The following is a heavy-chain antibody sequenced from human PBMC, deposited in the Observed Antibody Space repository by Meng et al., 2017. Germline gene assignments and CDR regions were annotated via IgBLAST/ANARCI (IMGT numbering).Heavy chain of an antibody. D-gene: IGHD4-17*01. CDR3: ARSHSVTIVAFDY. CDR1: GGSLSGYY. Sequence: QGQLQEWGARLLKPSEIPSVTLAVYGGSLSGYYWSWIRQPPGKGLEWIGEINQSGRTNYNPSLKSRVTMSLDTSKNQFSLRLSSVTAADTAVYYCARSHSVTIVAFDYWGQGTLVTVSS. CDR2: INQSGRT. V-gene: IGHV4-34*01. J-gene: IGHJ4*02.